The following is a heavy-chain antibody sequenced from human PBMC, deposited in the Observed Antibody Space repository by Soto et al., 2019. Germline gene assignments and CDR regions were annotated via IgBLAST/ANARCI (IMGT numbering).Heavy chain of an antibody. Sequence: GGSLRLSCAASGFTFSSYSMNWVRQAPGKGLEWVSSISSSSSYIYYADSVKGRFTISRDNAKNSLYLQMNSLRAEDTAVYYCASCVPIDDYYYGMDVWGQGTTVTVSS. CDR3: ASCVPIDDYYYGMDV. CDR1: GFTFSSYS. CDR2: ISSSSSYI. J-gene: IGHJ6*02. V-gene: IGHV3-21*01.